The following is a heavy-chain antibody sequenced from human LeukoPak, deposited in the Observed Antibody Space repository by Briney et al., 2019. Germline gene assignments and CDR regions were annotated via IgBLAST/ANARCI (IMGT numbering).Heavy chain of an antibody. J-gene: IGHJ4*02. CDR3: ARGGTGTDDHPDY. D-gene: IGHD1-1*01. CDR2: IYHSGST. V-gene: IGHV4-30-2*01. CDR1: GGSISSGGYS. Sequence: PSQTLSLTCAVSGGSISSGGYSWSWIRQPPGKGLEWIGYIYHSGSTYYNPSLKSRVTISVDRSKNQFSLKLSPVTAADTAVYYCARGGTGTDDHPDYWGQGTLVTVSS.